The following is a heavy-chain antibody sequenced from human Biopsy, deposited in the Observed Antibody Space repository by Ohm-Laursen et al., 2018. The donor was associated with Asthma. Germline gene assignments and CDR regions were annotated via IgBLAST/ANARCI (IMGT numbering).Heavy chain of an antibody. D-gene: IGHD6-13*01. CDR2: INHSGST. Sequence: SQTLSLTCAVYGGSFSGYYWSWIHQPPGKGLEWIGEINHSGSTNYNPSLKSRVTISVDTSKNQFSLKLSSVTAADTAVYYCARITNDRIAAAGRYYYSGMDVWGQGTTVTVSS. CDR1: GGSFSGYY. V-gene: IGHV4-34*01. CDR3: ARITNDRIAAAGRYYYSGMDV. J-gene: IGHJ6*02.